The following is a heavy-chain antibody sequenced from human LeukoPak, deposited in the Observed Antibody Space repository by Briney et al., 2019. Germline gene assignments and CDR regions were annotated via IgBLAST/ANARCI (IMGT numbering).Heavy chain of an antibody. CDR3: ARDKSRTYGSADAFDI. CDR2: VYTSGNT. V-gene: IGHV4-4*07. CDR1: GGSINTYH. D-gene: IGHD3-10*01. Sequence: SETLSLTCTVSGGSINTYHWSWIRQPAGKGLEWVGRVYTSGNTNYNPSLKSRVTMSVDTSKNQFSLKLSSVTAADTAVYYCARDKSRTYGSADAFDIWGQGTMVTVSS. J-gene: IGHJ3*02.